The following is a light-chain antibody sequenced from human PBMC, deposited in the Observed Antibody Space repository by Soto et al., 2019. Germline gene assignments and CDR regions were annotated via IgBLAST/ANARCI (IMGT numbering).Light chain of an antibody. V-gene: IGKV3-20*01. CDR2: GAS. Sequence: ILFTHSPYILAWSPGYISTLSFRASQSVSSSYLAWYQHKPGQAPRLLIHGASSRVTGIPDRFSGSGSGTDFTLTITRLEPEDFAVYYCQQDQSLTFGGGTKVDI. CDR1: QSVSSSY. J-gene: IGKJ4*01. CDR3: QQDQSLT.